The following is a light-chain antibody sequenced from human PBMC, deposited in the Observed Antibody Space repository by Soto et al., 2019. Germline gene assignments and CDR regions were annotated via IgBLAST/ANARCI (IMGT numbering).Light chain of an antibody. J-gene: IGKJ4*01. CDR2: AAS. Sequence: DIQMTQSPSSLSASVGDRVTITCRASRSIGNYLAWYQQKPGKAPKLLIHAASTLQSGVPSRFSGSGSGTDFTLTISGLLPEDFATYYCKQIYSATLTFGRGTKVDIK. CDR3: KQIYSATLT. CDR1: RSIGNY. V-gene: IGKV1-39*01.